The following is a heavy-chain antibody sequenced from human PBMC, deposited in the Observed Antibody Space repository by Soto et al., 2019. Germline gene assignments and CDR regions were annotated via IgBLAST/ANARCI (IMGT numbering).Heavy chain of an antibody. CDR2: MNPNRGNT. D-gene: IGHD3-9*01. V-gene: IGHV1-8*01. Sequence: QVQLVQSGAEVKKPGASVKVSCKASGYTFTSYDINWVRQATGQGLEWMGWMNPNRGNTGYAQKFQGRVTMTRNTSRGTAYRELSSLRSEDTAVYYCARGPIRYFDWSYYYYGMDVWGQGTTVTVSS. CDR1: GYTFTSYD. J-gene: IGHJ6*02. CDR3: ARGPIRYFDWSYYYYGMDV.